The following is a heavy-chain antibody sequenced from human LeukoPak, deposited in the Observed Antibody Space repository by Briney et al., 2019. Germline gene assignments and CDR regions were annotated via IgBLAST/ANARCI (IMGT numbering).Heavy chain of an antibody. Sequence: KVSCKASGYTFTNYGISWVRQTPGEGLEWMGWINAYTGNTNYAQKFQGRVTMTTDTSTSTAYMELRNLRSDDTAVYYCATQAGGYSTVWYQFHFYYWGQGTLVTVSS. J-gene: IGHJ4*02. CDR3: ATQAGGYSTVWYQFHFYY. CDR2: INAYTGNT. V-gene: IGHV1-18*04. D-gene: IGHD6-19*01. CDR1: GYTFTNYG.